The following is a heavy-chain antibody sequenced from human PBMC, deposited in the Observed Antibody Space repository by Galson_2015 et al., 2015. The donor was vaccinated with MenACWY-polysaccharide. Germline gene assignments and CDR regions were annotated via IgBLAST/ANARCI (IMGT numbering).Heavy chain of an antibody. Sequence: SLRLSCAASGFNFGYYAMSWVRQAPGRGLEWVSSISGRSDSMYYAASMKGRFTISRDNSKNTLYLQMNNLRAEDTAVYYCAKTTEPTDYFDYWGQGTLVTVSS. CDR1: GFNFGYYA. J-gene: IGHJ4*02. V-gene: IGHV3-23*01. CDR3: AKTTEPTDYFDY. CDR2: ISGRSDSM. D-gene: IGHD4-17*01.